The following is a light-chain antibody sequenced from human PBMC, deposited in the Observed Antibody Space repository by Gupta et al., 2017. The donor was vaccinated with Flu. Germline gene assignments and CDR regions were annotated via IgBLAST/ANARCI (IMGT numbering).Light chain of an antibody. J-gene: IGKJ2*01. CDR2: WAS. CDR1: QSVLYTSNNRNH. Sequence: SLGERSTINCKSSQSVLYTSNNRNHLAWYQQKPSQPPKLLIYWASTRAAGVSDRFSGSGSGTDFSLSISSLQADDVAVYFCQQFCSGLVTFGQGTKV. V-gene: IGKV4-1*01. CDR3: QQFCSGLVT.